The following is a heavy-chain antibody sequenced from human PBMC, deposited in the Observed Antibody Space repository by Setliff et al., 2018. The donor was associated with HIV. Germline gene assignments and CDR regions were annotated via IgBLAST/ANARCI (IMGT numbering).Heavy chain of an antibody. CDR3: AKESGSYYFDS. CDR1: GFTFDDYP. J-gene: IGHJ4*02. Sequence: PGGSLRLSCAASGFTFDDYPMHWVRQAPGKGLEWVSGISWNSFSLGYADSVKGRFTISRDNAENSLYLQMNSLRAEDTALYYCAKESGSYYFDSWGQGTPVTVSS. CDR2: ISWNSFSL. D-gene: IGHD1-26*01. V-gene: IGHV3-9*01.